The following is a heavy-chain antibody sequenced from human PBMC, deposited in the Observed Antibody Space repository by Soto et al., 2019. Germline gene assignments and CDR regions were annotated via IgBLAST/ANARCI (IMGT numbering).Heavy chain of an antibody. D-gene: IGHD5-18*01. J-gene: IGHJ4*02. Sequence: ASVKVSCKASGYTFTSYGISWVRQAPGQGLEWMGWISAYNGNTNYAQKLQGRVTMTTDTSTSTAYMELRSLRSDDTAVYYCARDEVDKAMVEYFDYWGQGTLVTVSS. CDR1: GYTFTSYG. CDR2: ISAYNGNT. CDR3: ARDEVDKAMVEYFDY. V-gene: IGHV1-18*01.